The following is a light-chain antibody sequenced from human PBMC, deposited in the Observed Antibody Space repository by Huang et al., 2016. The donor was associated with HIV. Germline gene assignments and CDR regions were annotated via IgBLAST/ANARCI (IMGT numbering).Light chain of an antibody. CDR3: QQYYDWPPP. V-gene: IGKV3-15*01. J-gene: IGKJ3*01. CDR2: GAS. Sequence: EIVMTQSPATLSVSPGEGATLSCRASQSIGTNLAWYQQKPGQAPRLLLYGASTRATGIPTRFSGSGSETEFTLTISNLQSEDFAIYYCQQYYDWPPPFGPGTQVDMK. CDR1: QSIGTN.